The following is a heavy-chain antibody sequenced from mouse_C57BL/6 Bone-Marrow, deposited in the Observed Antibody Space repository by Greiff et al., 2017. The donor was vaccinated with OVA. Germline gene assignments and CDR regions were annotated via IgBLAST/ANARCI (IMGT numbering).Heavy chain of an antibody. CDR2: ISDGGSYT. Sequence: EVQLVESGGGLVKPGGSLKLSCAASGFTFSSYAMSWVRQTPEKRLEWVATISDGGSYTYYPDNVKGRFTISRDNAKNNLYLQMSHLKSEDTAMYYCARGYGSSFAYWGQGTLVTVSA. CDR3: ARGYGSSFAY. J-gene: IGHJ3*01. V-gene: IGHV5-4*01. CDR1: GFTFSSYA. D-gene: IGHD1-1*01.